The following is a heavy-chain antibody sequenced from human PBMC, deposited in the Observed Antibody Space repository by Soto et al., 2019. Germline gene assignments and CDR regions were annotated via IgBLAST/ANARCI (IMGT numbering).Heavy chain of an antibody. Sequence: QVQLVESGGDVVQPGRSLRLSCAASGFTFSSYGMHWVRQAPGKGLEWVAVISYDGSNKYYADSVKGRFTISRDNSKNTLYLQMNSLRAEDTAVYYCAKDGDSSGWSFDYWGQGTLVTVSS. CDR2: ISYDGSNK. CDR1: GFTFSSYG. D-gene: IGHD6-19*01. V-gene: IGHV3-30*18. CDR3: AKDGDSSGWSFDY. J-gene: IGHJ4*02.